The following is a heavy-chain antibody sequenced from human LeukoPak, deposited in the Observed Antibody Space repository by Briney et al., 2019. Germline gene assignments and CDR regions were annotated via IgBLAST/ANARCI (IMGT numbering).Heavy chain of an antibody. CDR1: GFTSSSYG. CDR3: ARVGPRNYYGSGSYLY. D-gene: IGHD3-10*01. CDR2: ISYDGSNK. Sequence: GGSLRLSCAASGFTSSSYGMHWVRQAPGKGLEWVAVISYDGSNKYYADSVKGRFTISRDNSKNSLYLQMNSLRAEDTAVYYCARVGPRNYYGSGSYLYWGQGTLVTVSS. J-gene: IGHJ4*02. V-gene: IGHV3-30*03.